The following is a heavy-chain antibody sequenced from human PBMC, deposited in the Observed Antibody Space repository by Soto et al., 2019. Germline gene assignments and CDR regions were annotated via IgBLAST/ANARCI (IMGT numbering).Heavy chain of an antibody. CDR1: GXTFTSSA. Sequence: SGKVSWKXFGXTFTSSAVQWVRQARGPRLEWIGWIVVGSGNTNYAQKFQERVTITRDMSTSTAYMELSSLRSEDTAVYYCAASGSYSDYYYYGMDVWGQGTTVTVSS. CDR2: IVVGSGNT. V-gene: IGHV1-58*01. J-gene: IGHJ6*02. CDR3: AASGSYSDYYYYGMDV. D-gene: IGHD1-26*01.